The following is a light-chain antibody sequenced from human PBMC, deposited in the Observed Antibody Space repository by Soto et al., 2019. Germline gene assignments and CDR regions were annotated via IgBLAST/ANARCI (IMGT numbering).Light chain of an antibody. Sequence: QSALTQPASVSGPPGQSITISCAGSSSDVGAYYYVSWYQKHPGKAPKLLIYDVSNRPSGVSIRFSGSKSGDTASLTISGLQAEDEADYYCSSYTSSSTVIFGGGTTLTVL. CDR1: SSDVGAYYY. CDR3: SSYTSSSTVI. J-gene: IGLJ2*01. V-gene: IGLV2-14*01. CDR2: DVS.